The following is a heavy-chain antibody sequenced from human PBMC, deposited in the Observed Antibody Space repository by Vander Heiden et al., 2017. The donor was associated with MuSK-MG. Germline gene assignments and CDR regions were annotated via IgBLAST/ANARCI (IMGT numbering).Heavy chain of an antibody. CDR2: SNHSGST. CDR3: AGPPPYSSSWDNWFDP. CDR1: GGSFSGSY. V-gene: IGHV4-34*01. Sequence: QVQLPQWGAGLLKPSETLSLTSAVYGGSFSGSYWLWIRHPPGKGLEWIGESNHSGSTNDNPSLKRRVTISVDTSKNQFSLKLSPVAAADTAVYYGAGPPPYSSSWDNWFDPWGQGTLVTVSS. J-gene: IGHJ5*02. D-gene: IGHD6-13*01.